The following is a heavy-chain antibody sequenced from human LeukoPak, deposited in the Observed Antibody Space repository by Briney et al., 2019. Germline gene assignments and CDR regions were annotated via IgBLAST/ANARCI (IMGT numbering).Heavy chain of an antibody. CDR3: ARGPYSYDSSGCFDY. V-gene: IGHV4-59*01. CDR2: IYYSGST. CDR1: GGSISSYY. D-gene: IGHD3-22*01. Sequence: SETLSLTCTVSGGSISSYYWSWIRQPPGKGLEWIGYIYYSGSTNYNPSLKSRVTISVDTSKNQFSLKLSSVTAADTAVYYCARGPYSYDSSGCFDYWGQGALVTVSS. J-gene: IGHJ4*02.